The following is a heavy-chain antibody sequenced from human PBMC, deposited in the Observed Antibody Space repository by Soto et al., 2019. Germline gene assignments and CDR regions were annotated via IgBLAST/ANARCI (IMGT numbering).Heavy chain of an antibody. Sequence: SATLSLTCAVYGGSFSGYYWSWIRQPPGKGLEWIGEINHSGSTNYNPSLKSRVTISVDTSKNQFSLKLSSVTAADTAVYYCASLKDTAMVRYYYYGMDVWGQGTTVTVSS. CDR1: GGSFSGYY. CDR2: INHSGST. V-gene: IGHV4-34*01. D-gene: IGHD5-18*01. J-gene: IGHJ6*02. CDR3: ASLKDTAMVRYYYYGMDV.